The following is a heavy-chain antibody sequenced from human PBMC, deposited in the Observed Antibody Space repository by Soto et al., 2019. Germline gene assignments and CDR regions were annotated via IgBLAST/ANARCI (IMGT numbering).Heavy chain of an antibody. CDR2: IKEDGSQK. V-gene: IGHV3-7*01. CDR1: GFSFSSHW. J-gene: IGHJ3*01. D-gene: IGHD2-8*01. CDR3: ARDGRYCTWSDCRGDAFDV. Sequence: EVQLGESGGGLAQPGGSLRLSCAASGFSFSSHWMTWVRQTPGKGLEWVANIKEDGSQKYYVDSVKGRFTILRDNANNSLSLQMNSLRVEDMAVYYCARDGRYCTWSDCRGDAFDVWGQGTVVTVSS.